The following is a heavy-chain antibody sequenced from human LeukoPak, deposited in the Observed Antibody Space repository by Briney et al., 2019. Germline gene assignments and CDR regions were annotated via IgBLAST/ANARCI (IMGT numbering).Heavy chain of an antibody. CDR2: ISAGAGYI. Sequence: GGSLRLSCAASGFTFNSYAMPWVRQAPGKGLEWVSAISAGAGYIYYADSVKGRFTSSRDNSKSTLYLQMSNLRAEDTAVYFCEKNRATGLAFYDYWGQGTQVTVSS. CDR3: EKNRATGLAFYDY. D-gene: IGHD5-24*01. CDR1: GFTFNSYA. V-gene: IGHV3-23*01. J-gene: IGHJ4*02.